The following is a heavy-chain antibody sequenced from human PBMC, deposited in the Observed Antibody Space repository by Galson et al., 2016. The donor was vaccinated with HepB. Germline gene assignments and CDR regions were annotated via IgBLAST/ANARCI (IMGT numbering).Heavy chain of an antibody. CDR1: GFTFSDHS. CDR2: ISGRGSTL. J-gene: IGHJ4*02. Sequence: SLRLSCAASGFTFSDHSMSWIRQAPGKGPQWVSYISGRGSTLYYADSVKGRFTISRDNAKNSLFLQMNSLRAEDTAVYYCARGAPGGYWGQGTLVTVSS. CDR3: ARGAPGGY. V-gene: IGHV3-11*01.